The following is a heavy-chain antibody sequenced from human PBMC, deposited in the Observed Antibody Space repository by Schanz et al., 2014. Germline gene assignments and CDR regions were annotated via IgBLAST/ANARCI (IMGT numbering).Heavy chain of an antibody. CDR3: AGDGGGYSSGSYPCYFHY. CDR1: GYTFSSYG. V-gene: IGHV1-18*04. Sequence: QVQLVQSGAEVKKPGASVKVSCKASGYTFSSYGINWVRQAPGQGLEWMGWISAYNGNTNYAQKLQGRVTLTTDTSTSTVYMKLSSLRSSNTAIDYCAGDGGGYSSGSYPCYFHYWGQGTLVTVSS. CDR2: ISAYNGNT. J-gene: IGHJ4*02. D-gene: IGHD3-10*01.